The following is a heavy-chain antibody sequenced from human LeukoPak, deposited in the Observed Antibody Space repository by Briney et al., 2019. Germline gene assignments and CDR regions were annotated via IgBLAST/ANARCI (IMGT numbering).Heavy chain of an antibody. CDR3: AKDRPNYYDSSGHYYRRNGDY. Sequence: GGSLGLSCVASGFTFSPYAMTWVRQAPGKGLEWVSAISGSGTRTYYADFVRGRFTISRDNFRNTLYLQMNSLRAEDTAVYYCAKDRPNYYDSSGHYYRRNGDYWGQGTLVTVSS. J-gene: IGHJ4*02. V-gene: IGHV3-23*01. D-gene: IGHD3-22*01. CDR1: GFTFSPYA. CDR2: ISGSGTRT.